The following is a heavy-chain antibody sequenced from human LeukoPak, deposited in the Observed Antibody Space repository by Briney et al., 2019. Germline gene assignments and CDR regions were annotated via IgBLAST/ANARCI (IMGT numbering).Heavy chain of an antibody. CDR3: ATASSGLFY. CDR2: IKRKTDGETT. J-gene: IGHJ4*02. V-gene: IGHV3-15*01. Sequence: GESLRLSCAASGLTFSNAWMSWVRQAPREGLEWVGRIKRKTDGETTEYVAPVKGRFTISRDDSKNTLYLQMNSLKTEDTGVYYCATASSGLFYWGQGTLVTVSS. D-gene: IGHD3-16*01. CDR1: GLTFSNAW.